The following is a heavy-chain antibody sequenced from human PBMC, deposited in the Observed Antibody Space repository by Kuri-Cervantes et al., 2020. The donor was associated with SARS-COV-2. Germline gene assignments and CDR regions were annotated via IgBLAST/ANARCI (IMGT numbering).Heavy chain of an antibody. D-gene: IGHD3-3*01. CDR3: ARGDFTAGFY. J-gene: IGHJ4*02. CDR1: GYSLTNYYGYY. V-gene: IGHV1-18*04. Sequence: ASVKVSCKASGYSLTNYYGYYMHWVRQAPGQGLEWMGWISGYSGNTDYAQRFQDRVILTRDTYTGTAYMELRSLRSDDTALYYCARGDFTAGFYWGQGTQVTVSS. CDR2: ISGYSGNT.